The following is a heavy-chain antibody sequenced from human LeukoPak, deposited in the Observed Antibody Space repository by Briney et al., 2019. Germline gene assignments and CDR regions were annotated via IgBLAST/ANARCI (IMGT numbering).Heavy chain of an antibody. J-gene: IGHJ6*03. V-gene: IGHV3-23*01. Sequence: GGSLRLSCAASGFAFSTFAMGWVRQSPGKGLEWLSTINGGGNTTFYSDSVKGRFTISRDDSKNTLYLHMDSLRPDDTAIYYCTKELHVAVAVADYYYFYMDVWGRGTAVTVSS. CDR1: GFAFSTFA. CDR2: INGGGNTT. D-gene: IGHD6-19*01. CDR3: TKELHVAVAVADYYYFYMDV.